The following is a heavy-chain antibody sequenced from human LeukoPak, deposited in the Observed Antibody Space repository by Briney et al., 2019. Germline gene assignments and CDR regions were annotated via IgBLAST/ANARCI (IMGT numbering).Heavy chain of an antibody. CDR1: GFTFSSYS. V-gene: IGHV3-48*01. D-gene: IGHD6-19*01. CDR3: AREDGTRYSSGRESDY. Sequence: GGSLRLSCAASGFTFSSYSMNWVRQAPGKGLEWVSYISSSSSTIYYADSVKGRFTISRDNAKNSLYLQMNSLRAEDTAVYYCAREDGTRYSSGRESDYWGQGTLVTVSS. J-gene: IGHJ4*02. CDR2: ISSSSSTI.